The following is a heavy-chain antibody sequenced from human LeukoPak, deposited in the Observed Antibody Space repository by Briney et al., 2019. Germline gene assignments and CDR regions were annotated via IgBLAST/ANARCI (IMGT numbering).Heavy chain of an antibody. CDR3: ARDRRGSYPYYFDY. CDR2: IYHGGST. D-gene: IGHD1-26*01. V-gene: IGHV4-38-2*02. CDR1: GYSISSGYY. J-gene: IGHJ4*02. Sequence: SETLSLTCTVSGYSISSGYYWGWIRQPPGKGLEWIGSIYHGGSTYYNPSLKSRVTISLDTSKNQFSLKLSSVTAADTAVYYCARDRRGSYPYYFDYWGQGTLVTVSS.